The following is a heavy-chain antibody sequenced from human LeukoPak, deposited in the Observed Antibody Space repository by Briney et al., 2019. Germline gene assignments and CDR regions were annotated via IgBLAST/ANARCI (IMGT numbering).Heavy chain of an antibody. CDR1: GYTFTSYD. Sequence: ASVKVSCKASGYTFTSYDINWVRQATGQGLEWMGWMNPNSGNTGYAQKFQGRVTMTRNTSISTAYMELSSLRSEDTAVYYCARISPYYYDSRGSAARDYWGQGTLVTVSS. D-gene: IGHD3-22*01. V-gene: IGHV1-8*01. CDR2: MNPNSGNT. J-gene: IGHJ4*02. CDR3: ARISPYYYDSRGSAARDY.